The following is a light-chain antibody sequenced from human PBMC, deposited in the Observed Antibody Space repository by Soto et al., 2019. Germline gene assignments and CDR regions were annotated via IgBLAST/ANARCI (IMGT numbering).Light chain of an antibody. CDR1: SSDVGGYNY. Sequence: QSALTQPASVSGSPGQSITISCTGTSSDVGGYNYVSWYQQHPGKAPKVMIYEVSNRPSGVSNRFSGSKSGNTASLTISGLQAEDEADYYCSSYTSSSTVVFGGGTKLTV. CDR3: SSYTSSSTVV. J-gene: IGLJ2*01. V-gene: IGLV2-14*01. CDR2: EVS.